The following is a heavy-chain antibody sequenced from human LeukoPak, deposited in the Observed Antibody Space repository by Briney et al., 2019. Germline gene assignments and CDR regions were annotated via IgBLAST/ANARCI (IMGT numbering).Heavy chain of an antibody. Sequence: ASVKVFCKASGYTFTGYDINWVRQATGQGIEWMGWMNPNSGNTGYAQKFQGRVTMTRNTSISTAYMELSSLRSEDTAVYYCASRYCSSTSCERWGQGTLVTVSS. J-gene: IGHJ4*02. CDR3: ASRYCSSTSCER. CDR1: GYTFTGYD. D-gene: IGHD2-2*01. V-gene: IGHV1-8*01. CDR2: MNPNSGNT.